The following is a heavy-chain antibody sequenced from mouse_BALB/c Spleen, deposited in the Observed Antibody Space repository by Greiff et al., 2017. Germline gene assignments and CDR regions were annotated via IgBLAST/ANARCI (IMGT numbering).Heavy chain of an antibody. CDR3: AITTVVARGAMDY. CDR1: GYAFSSYW. J-gene: IGHJ4*01. Sequence: QGQLQQSGAELVRPGSSVKISCKASGYAFSSYWMNWVKQRPGQGLEWIGQIYPGDGDTNYNGKFKGKATLTADKSSSTAYMQLSSLTSEDSAVYFCAITTVVARGAMDYWGQGTSVTVSS. D-gene: IGHD1-1*01. CDR2: IYPGDGDT. V-gene: IGHV1-80*01.